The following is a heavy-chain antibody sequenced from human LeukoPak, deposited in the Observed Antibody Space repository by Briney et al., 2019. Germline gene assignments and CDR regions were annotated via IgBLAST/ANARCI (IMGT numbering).Heavy chain of an antibody. CDR3: AKLMAGYSSSWYGDYYYYYGMDV. CDR2: ISGSGGST. J-gene: IGHJ6*02. V-gene: IGHV3-23*01. Sequence: GGSLRLSCAASGFTFSSYAMSWVRQAPGKGLEWVSAISGSGGSTYYADSVKGRFTISRDNAKNTLYLQMNRLRAEDTAVYYCAKLMAGYSSSWYGDYYYYYGMDVWGQGTTVTVSS. CDR1: GFTFSSYA. D-gene: IGHD6-13*01.